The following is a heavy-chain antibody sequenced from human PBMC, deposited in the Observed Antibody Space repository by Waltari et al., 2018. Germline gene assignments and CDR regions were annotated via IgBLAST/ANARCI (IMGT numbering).Heavy chain of an antibody. CDR1: GYTFTSYD. V-gene: IGHV1-8*01. CDR3: ARARAEWQLVRREKRGFDP. D-gene: IGHD6-6*01. J-gene: IGHJ5*02. Sequence: QVQLVQSGAEVKKPGASVKVSCKASGYTFTSYDINWVLQATGQGLEWMGWMNPNSGNTGYAQKFQGRVTMTRNTSISTAYMELSSLRSEDTAVYYCARARAEWQLVRREKRGFDPWGQGTLVTVSS. CDR2: MNPNSGNT.